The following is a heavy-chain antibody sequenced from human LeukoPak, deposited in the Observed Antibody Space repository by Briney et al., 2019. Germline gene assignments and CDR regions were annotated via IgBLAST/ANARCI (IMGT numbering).Heavy chain of an antibody. Sequence: PGGSLRLSCAASGFSFSSYSMNWVRQAPGKGLEWVSYISSSSSIKYYADSVRGRFTISRDNAKNSLYLQMNSLRDEDTAVYYCARDSYDSSGYYLNYWGQGTLVTVSS. J-gene: IGHJ4*02. V-gene: IGHV3-48*02. CDR3: ARDSYDSSGYYLNY. CDR2: ISSSSSIK. CDR1: GFSFSSYS. D-gene: IGHD3-22*01.